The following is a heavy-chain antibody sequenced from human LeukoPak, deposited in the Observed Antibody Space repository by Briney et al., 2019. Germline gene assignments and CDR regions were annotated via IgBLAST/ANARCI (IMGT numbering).Heavy chain of an antibody. CDR1: GFTVSSNY. CDR3: AKAASLVVVTAIDY. J-gene: IGHJ4*02. D-gene: IGHD2-21*02. Sequence: GGSLRPSCAASGFTVSSNYMSWVRQAPGKGLEWVSVIYSGGSTYYADSVKGRFTISRHNSKNTLYLQMNSLRAEDTAVYYCAKAASLVVVTAIDYWGQGTLVTVSS. CDR2: IYSGGST. V-gene: IGHV3-53*04.